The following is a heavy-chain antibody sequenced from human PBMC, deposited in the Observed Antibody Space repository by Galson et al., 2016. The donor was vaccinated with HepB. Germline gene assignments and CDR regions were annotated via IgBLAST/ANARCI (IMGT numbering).Heavy chain of an antibody. J-gene: IGHJ6*04. CDR1: EFSLSDYY. D-gene: IGHD3-16*02. V-gene: IGHV3-11*01. CDR3: ARARVEGVIRMGDYYGMDV. Sequence: SLRLSCAASEFSLSDYYLSWIRQAPGKGLECVSYISGSRSIIYYADSVKGRFTISTDNARNSVFLQMDSLSDEDTAVYYCARARVEGVIRMGDYYGMDVWGKGTTVIVST. CDR2: ISGSRSII.